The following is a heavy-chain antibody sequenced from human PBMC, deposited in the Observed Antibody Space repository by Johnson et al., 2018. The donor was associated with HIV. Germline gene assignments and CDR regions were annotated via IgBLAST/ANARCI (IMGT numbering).Heavy chain of an antibody. D-gene: IGHD5-24*01. CDR3: ARDGPWLQSQRDAFDV. CDR1: GFTVSSNY. Sequence: VQLVESGGGVVQPGRSLRLSCAASGFTVSSNYMNWVRQAPGKGLEWVSVIYSGGSTYYADSVKGRFTISRDNSKNTVSLQMNRVRGEDTAMYYCARDGPWLQSQRDAFDVWGQGTMVIVSS. CDR2: IYSGGST. V-gene: IGHV3-66*02. J-gene: IGHJ3*01.